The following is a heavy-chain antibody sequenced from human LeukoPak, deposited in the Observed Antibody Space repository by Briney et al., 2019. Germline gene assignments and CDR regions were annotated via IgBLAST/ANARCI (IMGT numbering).Heavy chain of an antibody. CDR2: MKPSSDKT. J-gene: IGHJ4*02. V-gene: IGHV1-8*01. CDR3: ARWADSPFDY. CDR1: GYTFTSYD. Sequence: ASVKVSCKASGYTFTSYDINWVRQATGQGLEWMGYMKPSSDKTGYAQKFQGRVTLTWDTSISTAYMELGSLKSEDTAVYYCARWADSPFDYWGQGTLVTVSS.